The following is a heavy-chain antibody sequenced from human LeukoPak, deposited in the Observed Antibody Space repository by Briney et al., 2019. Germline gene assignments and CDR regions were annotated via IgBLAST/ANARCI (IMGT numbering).Heavy chain of an antibody. CDR1: GGSISNYY. CDR2: IYSSGTT. D-gene: IGHD3-10*01. CDR3: ASGGNSESYNLL. J-gene: IGHJ4*02. V-gene: IGHV4-4*07. Sequence: SETLSLTCTVSGGSISNYYWHWVRQPAGKGLEWIGHIYSSGTTNYNPSLKSRVTMSVDTSKNQFSLNLSSVTAADTAVYYCASGGNSESYNLLWGQGTLVTVSS.